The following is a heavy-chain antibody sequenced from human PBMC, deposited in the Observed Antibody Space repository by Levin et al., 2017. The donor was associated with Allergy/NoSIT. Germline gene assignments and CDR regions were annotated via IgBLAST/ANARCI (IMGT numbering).Heavy chain of an antibody. CDR3: VSYRDGPYIHIAY. V-gene: IGHV3-23*01. CDR1: GFTFSSYA. D-gene: IGHD3-16*02. CDR2: ISGNSRTI. J-gene: IGHJ4*02. Sequence: GGSLRLSCVVSGFTFSSYAMSWIRQTPDKGLEWISIISGNSRTIYYADSVRGRFTISRDISKNTLYLQMNSLSAQDTALYYCVSYRDGPYIHIAYWGQGTLVTVSS.